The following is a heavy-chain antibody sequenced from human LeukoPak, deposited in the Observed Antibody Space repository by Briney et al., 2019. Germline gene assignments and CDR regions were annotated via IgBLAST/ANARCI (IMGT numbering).Heavy chain of an antibody. J-gene: IGHJ4*02. V-gene: IGHV3-21*01. Sequence: GGSLRLSCAASGFTFSGNSMNWVRQAPGKGLEWVSSISSSSSYIYYADSVKGRFTISRDNAKNSLYLQMNSLRAEDTAVYYCAREKGWIQLWFDYWGQGTLVTVSS. D-gene: IGHD5-18*01. CDR3: AREKGWIQLWFDY. CDR1: GFTFSGNS. CDR2: ISSSSSYI.